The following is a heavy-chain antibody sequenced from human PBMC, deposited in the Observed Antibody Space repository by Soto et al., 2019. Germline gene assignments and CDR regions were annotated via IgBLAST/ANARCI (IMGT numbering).Heavy chain of an antibody. V-gene: IGHV4-38-2*02. CDR1: NFSISSGYY. CDR3: ERVMGEFRLPGSLDFDF. D-gene: IGHD3-16*01. J-gene: IGHJ4*02. Sequence: SETLSLTCTVSNFSISSGYYWGWIRQPPGKGLEWIATIYHTGHTYYNPSLKSRVTISVDTSENQFSLKLRSVTAEETDFYCCERVMGEFRLPGSLDFDFWGQGALVTVSS. CDR2: IYHTGHT.